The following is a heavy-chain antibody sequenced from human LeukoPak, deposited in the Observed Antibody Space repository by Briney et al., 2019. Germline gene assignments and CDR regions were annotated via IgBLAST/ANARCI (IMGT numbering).Heavy chain of an antibody. CDR1: GGSISSYD. D-gene: IGHD6-13*01. CDR3: ARVSSSWYQDWYFDR. CDR2: IYISGSP. V-gene: IGHV4-4*07. J-gene: IGHJ2*01. Sequence: SETLSLTCTVSGGSISSYDWTWIRQPAGKGLEWIGRIYISGSPNYNPSLKSRVTMSVDTSKNQFSLKLTSVTAADTAVYYCARVSSSWYQDWYFDRWGRGTLVTVSS.